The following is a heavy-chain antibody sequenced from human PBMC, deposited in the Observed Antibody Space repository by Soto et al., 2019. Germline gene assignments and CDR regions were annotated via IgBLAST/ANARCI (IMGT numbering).Heavy chain of an antibody. CDR3: ARGYCTSPSCPYGMDV. J-gene: IGHJ6*02. CDR1: GYTFTSYY. D-gene: IGHD2-2*01. V-gene: IGHV1-46*01. CDR2: INASGGRT. Sequence: GASVKVSCKASGYTFTSYYMHWVRQAPGQGLEWMGIINASGGRTSYAQKFQGRVTMTRDTSTSTVYMELSSLRSEDTALYYCARGYCTSPSCPYGMDVWGQGTTVTVSS.